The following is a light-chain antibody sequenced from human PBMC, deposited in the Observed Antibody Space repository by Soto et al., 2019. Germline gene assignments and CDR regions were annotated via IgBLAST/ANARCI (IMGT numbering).Light chain of an antibody. CDR3: LRYGDSPPAYT. CDR1: QSVNSRD. V-gene: IGKV3-20*01. J-gene: IGKJ2*01. CDR2: GAF. Sequence: EIVLTQSPGTLSLSPGERATLSCRASQSVNSRDLAWCRQKPGQAPSLLIYGAFNRATGIPDRFSGSGSGTDFTLTISRLEPEDFAVYYCLRYGDSPPAYTFGQGTKLEIK.